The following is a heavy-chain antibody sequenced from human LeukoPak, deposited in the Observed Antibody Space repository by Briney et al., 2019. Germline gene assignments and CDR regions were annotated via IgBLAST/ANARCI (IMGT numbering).Heavy chain of an antibody. CDR2: ISGSGGST. CDR1: GFTFSSYA. J-gene: IGHJ4*02. CDR3: AKTIGRSGSYYRY. V-gene: IGHV3-23*01. Sequence: GGSLRPSCAASGFTFSSYAMSWVRQAPGKGLEGGSAISGSGGSTYYADSVKGRFTISRDNSKNTLYLQTNSLRAEDTAVYYCAKTIGRSGSYYRYWGQGTLVTVSS. D-gene: IGHD1-26*01.